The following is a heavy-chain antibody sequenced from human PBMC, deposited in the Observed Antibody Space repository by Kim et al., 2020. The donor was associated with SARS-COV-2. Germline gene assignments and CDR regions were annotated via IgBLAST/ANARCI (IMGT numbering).Heavy chain of an antibody. CDR3: AKDLDYYDSSDYFDY. Sequence: DTMKGRFTITRDNYKNTRYLQMNSLRAEDTAVYYCAKDLDYYDSSDYFDYWGQGTLVTVSS. V-gene: IGHV3-23*01. J-gene: IGHJ4*02. D-gene: IGHD3-22*01.